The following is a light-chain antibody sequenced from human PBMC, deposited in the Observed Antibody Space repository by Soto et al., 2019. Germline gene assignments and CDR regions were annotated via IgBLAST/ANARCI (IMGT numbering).Light chain of an antibody. CDR2: DAS. CDR3: QQRSNWRSWT. J-gene: IGKJ1*01. CDR1: QSVSSY. Sequence: EIVLTQSPATLSLSPGERATLTCRASQSVSSYLAWYQQKPGQAPRLLIYDASNRATGILARFSGSGSGTDFTLTISSLEPEDFAVYYCQQRSNWRSWTFGQGTKVEIK. V-gene: IGKV3-11*01.